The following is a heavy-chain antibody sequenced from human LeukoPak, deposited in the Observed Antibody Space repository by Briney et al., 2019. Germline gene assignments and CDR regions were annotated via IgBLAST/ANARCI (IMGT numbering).Heavy chain of an antibody. Sequence: PGGSLRLSCAASGFTFSSYAVHWVRQAPGKGLEYVSAISSNGGSTYYANSVKGRFTISRDNSKNTLYLQMGSLRAEDMAVSYCARDRTYCSSTSCYTSGYYFDYWGQGTLVTVSS. CDR1: GFTFSSYA. CDR2: ISSNGGST. CDR3: ARDRTYCSSTSCYTSGYYFDY. J-gene: IGHJ4*02. D-gene: IGHD2-2*02. V-gene: IGHV3-64*01.